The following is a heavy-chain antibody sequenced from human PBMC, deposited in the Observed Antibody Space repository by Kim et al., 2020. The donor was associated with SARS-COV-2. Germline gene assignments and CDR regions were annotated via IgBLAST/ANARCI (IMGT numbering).Heavy chain of an antibody. CDR3: AKAGSVGTYYYYGLDV. J-gene: IGHJ6*02. D-gene: IGHD7-27*01. CDR1: GFTFKNYG. Sequence: GGSLRLSCTTSGFTFKNYGMHWVRQAPGKGLEWVAVIWFDGSNAFYEDSLKGRFTISRDNFKNILYLHMNSLRAEDTAVYYCAKAGSVGTYYYYGLDVWGQRTSDTVSS. V-gene: IGHV3-33*06. CDR2: IWFDGSNA.